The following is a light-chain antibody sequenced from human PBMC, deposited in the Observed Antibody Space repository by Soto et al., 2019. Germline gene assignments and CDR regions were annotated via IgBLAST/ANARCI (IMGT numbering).Light chain of an antibody. J-gene: IGKJ3*01. Sequence: EIVVTQSPGILSVSPGDRATLSCRASQSVSTNVAWYQQKPGQAPTLLIYAASTRATGIPARFTGSGSGTDFTLTIASLQSEDFAVYYCQEYSKWPLFPFGPGTRVDIK. CDR3: QEYSKWPLFP. CDR2: AAS. CDR1: QSVSTN. V-gene: IGKV3-15*01.